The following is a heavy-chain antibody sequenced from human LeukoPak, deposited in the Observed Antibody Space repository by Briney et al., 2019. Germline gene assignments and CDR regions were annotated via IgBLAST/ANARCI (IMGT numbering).Heavy chain of an antibody. V-gene: IGHV1-2*02. CDR2: INPNSGGT. CDR3: ARVETTVTTFDY. CDR1: GYTFTGYY. J-gene: IGHJ4*02. Sequence: APVKVSCKASGYTFTGYYMHWVRQAPGQGLEWMGWINPNSGGTNYAQKFQGRVTMTRDTSISTAYMELSRLRSDDTAVYYCARVETTVTTFDYWGQGTLVTVSS. D-gene: IGHD4-17*01.